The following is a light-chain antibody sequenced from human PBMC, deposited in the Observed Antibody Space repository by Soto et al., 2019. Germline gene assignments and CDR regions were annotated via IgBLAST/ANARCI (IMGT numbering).Light chain of an antibody. V-gene: IGLV2-14*03. Sequence: QSALTQVASVSGSPGQSITISCTGTSSDVGAYNYVSWYQQHPGKVPNLMIYNVDYRPSGVSSRFSGSNSGNTASLTISGLQAEDEANYYCSSYTSSNTVVFGGGTKVTVL. CDR3: SSYTSSNTVV. J-gene: IGLJ2*01. CDR1: SSDVGAYNY. CDR2: NVD.